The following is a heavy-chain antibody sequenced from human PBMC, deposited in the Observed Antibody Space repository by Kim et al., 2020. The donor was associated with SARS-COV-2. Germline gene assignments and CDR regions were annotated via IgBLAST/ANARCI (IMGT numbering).Heavy chain of an antibody. V-gene: IGHV3-20*01. CDR3: ARGYVGGPFDL. J-gene: IGHJ4*02. D-gene: IGHD3-10*01. Sequence: GGSLRLSCEASGFTFEDYGMSWVRQAPGKGLEWVSGINRNSGSTGYVDSVKGRFTISRDNAKKSLYLQMNSLRAEDTAFYDCARGYVGGPFDLWGQGIRVTVSS. CDR2: INRNSGST. CDR1: GFTFEDYG.